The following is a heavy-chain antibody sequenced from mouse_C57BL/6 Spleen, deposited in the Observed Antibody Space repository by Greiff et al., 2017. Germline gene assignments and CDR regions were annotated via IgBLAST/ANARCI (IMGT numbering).Heavy chain of an antibody. V-gene: IGHV1-18*01. D-gene: IGHD2-2*01. CDR1: GYTFTDYN. CDR2: INPNNGGT. Sequence: VQLQQSGPELVKPGASVKIPCTASGYTFTDYNMDWVKQSPGKSLEWIGDINPNNGGTIYNQKFKGKATLTVDKSSSTAYMELRSLTSEDTAVYYCAARYGYVLDDWGKGTTLTVSS. CDR3: AARYGYVLDD. J-gene: IGHJ2*01.